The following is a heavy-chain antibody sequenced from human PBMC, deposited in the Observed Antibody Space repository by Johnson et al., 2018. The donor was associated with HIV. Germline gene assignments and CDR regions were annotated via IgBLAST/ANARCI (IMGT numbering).Heavy chain of an antibody. CDR3: ARDSETSITMIVVVITGAFDI. CDR2: TRTKANSHTT. CDR1: GFTFSDHY. V-gene: IGHV3-72*01. Sequence: VQLVESGGGLVQPGGSLRLSCAASGFTFSDHYMDWVRQAPGKGLEWVGRTRTKANSHTTEYAASVNGRFTIPRVDSKNSLYLQINSLRAEDTAVYYCARDSETSITMIVVVITGAFDIWGQGTMVTVSS. J-gene: IGHJ3*02. D-gene: IGHD3-22*01.